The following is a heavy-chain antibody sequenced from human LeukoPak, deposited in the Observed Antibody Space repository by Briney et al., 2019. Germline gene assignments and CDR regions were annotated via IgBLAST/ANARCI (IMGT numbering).Heavy chain of an antibody. CDR2: IKQDGSEK. CDR3: ARVGYSGYDYRGVFDY. V-gene: IGHV3-7*01. CDR1: GFTFSSYW. Sequence: PGGSLRLSCAASGFTFSSYWMSWVRQAPGKGLEWVANIKQDGSEKYYVDSVKGRFTISRDNAKNSLYLQMNSLRAEGTAVYYCARVGYSGYDYRGVFDYWGQGTLVTVSS. J-gene: IGHJ4*02. D-gene: IGHD5-12*01.